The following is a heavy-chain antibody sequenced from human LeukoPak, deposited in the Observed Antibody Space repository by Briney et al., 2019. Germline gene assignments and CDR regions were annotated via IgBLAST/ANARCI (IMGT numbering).Heavy chain of an antibody. Sequence: GGSLRLSCAASGFTFSSYAMSWVRQAPGKGLEWVSAISGSGGSTYYADSVKGRFTISRDNAKNSLYLQMNSLRAEDTAVYYCARDRYYDSSTPAGYWGQGTLVTVSS. D-gene: IGHD3-22*01. J-gene: IGHJ4*02. CDR1: GFTFSSYA. V-gene: IGHV3-23*01. CDR3: ARDRYYDSSTPAGY. CDR2: ISGSGGST.